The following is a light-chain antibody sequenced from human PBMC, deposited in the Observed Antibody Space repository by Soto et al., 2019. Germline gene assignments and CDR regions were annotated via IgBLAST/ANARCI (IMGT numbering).Light chain of an antibody. CDR3: AAWDESVNGWG. Sequence: QSVLTQPPSASGTPGQRVTISCSGSRSNIEGNTVTWYQQLPGTAPKFLIYSHNRRPSGVPDRFSASKSGTSASLAISGLRSEDEADYYCAAWDESVNGWGFGRG. J-gene: IGLJ3*02. CDR2: SHN. V-gene: IGLV1-44*01. CDR1: RSNIEGNT.